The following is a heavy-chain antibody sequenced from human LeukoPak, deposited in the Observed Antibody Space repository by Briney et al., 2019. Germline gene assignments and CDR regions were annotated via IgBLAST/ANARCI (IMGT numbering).Heavy chain of an antibody. D-gene: IGHD3-10*01. Sequence: GGSLRLSCAASGFTVSSSFLSRVRQAPWKGLEWLSILYSDGARTQYADSAKGRFTISRDNSKNTLYLQMNSLRAEDTALYYCARLISGSYHLYFDDWGLGTLVTVSS. V-gene: IGHV3-66*01. CDR1: GFTVSSSF. J-gene: IGHJ4*02. CDR2: LYSDGART. CDR3: ARLISGSYHLYFDD.